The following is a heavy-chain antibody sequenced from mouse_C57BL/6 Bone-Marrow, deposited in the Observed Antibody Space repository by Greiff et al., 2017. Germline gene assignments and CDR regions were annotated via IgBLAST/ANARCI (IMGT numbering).Heavy chain of an antibody. V-gene: IGHV5-4*03. CDR3: ASDPWFAY. CDR1: GFTFSSYA. CDR2: ISAGGSYT. J-gene: IGHJ3*01. Sequence: EVMLVESGGGFVKPGGSLKLSCAASGFTFSSYAMSWVRQTPEKRLEWVATISAGGSYTYYPDNVKGRFTISRDNAKNNLYLQMSHLKSEDTAMYYCASDPWFAYWGQGTLVTVSA.